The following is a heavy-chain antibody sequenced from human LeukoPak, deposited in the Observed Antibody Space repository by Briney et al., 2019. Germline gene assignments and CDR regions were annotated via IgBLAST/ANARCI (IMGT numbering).Heavy chain of an antibody. D-gene: IGHD5-12*01. CDR3: ARLQGYSGYDWVFDY. CDR2: INPNGGGT. CDR1: GYTFTGYY. Sequence: ASVKVSCKASGYTFTGYYMHWVRQAPGQGLEWMGRINPNGGGTNYAQKFQGRVTMTRDTSISTAYMELSRLRSDDTAVYYCARLQGYSGYDWVFDYWGQGTLVTVSS. V-gene: IGHV1-2*06. J-gene: IGHJ4*02.